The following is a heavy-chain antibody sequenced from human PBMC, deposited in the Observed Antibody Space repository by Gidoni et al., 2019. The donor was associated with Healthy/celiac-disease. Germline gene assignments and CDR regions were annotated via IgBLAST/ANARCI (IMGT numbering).Heavy chain of an antibody. Sequence: EVQLVESGGGLVKPGGSLRLSCAASGFTFSNAWMSWVRQAPGKGLEWVGRIKSKTDGGTTDYAAPVKGRFTISRDDSKNTLYLQMNSLKTEDTAVYYCTTGYRPRYLIVGATGEFDYWGQGTLVTVSS. D-gene: IGHD1-26*01. J-gene: IGHJ4*02. CDR1: GFTFSNAW. V-gene: IGHV3-15*01. CDR3: TTGYRPRYLIVGATGEFDY. CDR2: IKSKTDGGTT.